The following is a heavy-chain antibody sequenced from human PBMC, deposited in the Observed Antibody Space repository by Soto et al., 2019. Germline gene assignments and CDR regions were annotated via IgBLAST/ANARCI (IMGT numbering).Heavy chain of an antibody. D-gene: IGHD4-17*01. CDR2: INADASSK. J-gene: IGHJ4*02. CDR1: GLTFSPNW. Sequence: PGGSLRLSCAASGLTFSPNWMHWVRQAPGKGLEWVARINADASSKTYADAVKGRFTLSRDNATATVYLHMTSLRLDDTAVYYCARELNDYPYYFDYWGQGTMVTVYS. CDR3: ARELNDYPYYFDY. V-gene: IGHV3-74*03.